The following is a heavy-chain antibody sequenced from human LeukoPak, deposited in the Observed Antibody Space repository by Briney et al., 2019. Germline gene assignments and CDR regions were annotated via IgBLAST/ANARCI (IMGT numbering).Heavy chain of an antibody. J-gene: IGHJ4*02. Sequence: GGSLRLSCAASGFTFSSYAMSWVRQAPGKGLEWVSAISGSGGSTYYADSVKGRFTISRDNSKNTLYLQMNSLRAKDTAVYYCAKDPQYSSGWYDYWGQGTLVTVSS. CDR2: ISGSGGST. CDR1: GFTFSSYA. CDR3: AKDPQYSSGWYDY. D-gene: IGHD6-19*01. V-gene: IGHV3-23*01.